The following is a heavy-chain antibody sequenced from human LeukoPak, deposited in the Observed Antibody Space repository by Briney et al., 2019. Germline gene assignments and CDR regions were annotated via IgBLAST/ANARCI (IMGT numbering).Heavy chain of an antibody. CDR3: ATGYDSDLKY. CDR1: GYTLNELS. CDR2: FDAEDGGT. Sequence: ASVKVSCKVSGYTLNELSMHWVRQAPGKGLEWMGGFDAEDGGTIYAQKFQGRVTMTEDTSTDTAYMELSSLRSEDTAVYYCATGYDSDLKYWGQGTLVTVSS. J-gene: IGHJ4*02. V-gene: IGHV1-24*01. D-gene: IGHD3-9*01.